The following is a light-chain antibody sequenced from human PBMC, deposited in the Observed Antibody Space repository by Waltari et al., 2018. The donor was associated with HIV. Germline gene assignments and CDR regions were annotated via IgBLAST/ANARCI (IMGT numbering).Light chain of an antibody. CDR3: CSYAGSRRV. Sequence: QSALTQPASVSGSPGQSLTNSCSGTSSHVGSYNLASWYQQYPGKAPKLMIYEVNKRPSGISNRFSGSKSGNTASLTISGLQAEDEADYYCCSYAGSRRVFGTGTKVTVL. V-gene: IGLV2-23*02. CDR1: SSHVGSYNL. J-gene: IGLJ1*01. CDR2: EVN.